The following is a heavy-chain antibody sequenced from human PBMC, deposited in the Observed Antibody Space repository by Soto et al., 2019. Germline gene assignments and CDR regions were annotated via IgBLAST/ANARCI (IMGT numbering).Heavy chain of an antibody. Sequence: ASLKVSCKASGYTFTIYGISWVRQAPGQGLEWMGWISAYNGNTNYAQKLQGRVTMTTDTSTSTAYMELRSLRSDDTAVYYCARDTSLYCSGGSCYLYNDAFDICGQGAIVTVS. CDR3: ARDTSLYCSGGSCYLYNDAFDI. CDR2: ISAYNGNT. V-gene: IGHV1-18*01. CDR1: GYTFTIYG. J-gene: IGHJ3*02. D-gene: IGHD2-15*01.